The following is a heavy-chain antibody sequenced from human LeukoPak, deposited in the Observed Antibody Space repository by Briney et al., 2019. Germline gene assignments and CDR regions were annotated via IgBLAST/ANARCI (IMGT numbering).Heavy chain of an antibody. CDR1: GGSFSGYY. J-gene: IGHJ6*03. D-gene: IGHD5-12*01. Sequence: PSETLSLTCAVYGGSFSGYYWSWLRQPPGKGLEWIGELNHSGSTNYNPSLKSRVTISVDTSKNQFSLKLSSVTAADTAVYYCARLDIVATIRGIYYYMDVWGKGTTVTVSS. CDR3: ARLDIVATIRGIYYYMDV. V-gene: IGHV4-34*01. CDR2: LNHSGST.